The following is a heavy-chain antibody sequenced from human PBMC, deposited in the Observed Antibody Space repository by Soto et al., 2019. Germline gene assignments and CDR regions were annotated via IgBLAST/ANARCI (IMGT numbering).Heavy chain of an antibody. V-gene: IGHV1-46*01. J-gene: IGHJ1*01. CDR1: VYNFTTYL. CDR3: VRGYCTTSPCSGDFQC. CDR2: IHPSGDT. D-gene: IGHD2-15*01. Sequence: AAVQVTCKSSVYNFTTYLIHCVRPAPGQGLEWMGMIHPSGDTGYAQKFRGRVTMTIDTSTTTAYMELRNLTSEDTAVYFSVRGYCTTSPCSGDFQCWGQGTLVTVSS.